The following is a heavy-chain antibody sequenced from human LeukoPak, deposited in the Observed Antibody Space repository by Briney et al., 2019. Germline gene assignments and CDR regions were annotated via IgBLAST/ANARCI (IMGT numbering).Heavy chain of an antibody. J-gene: IGHJ4*02. CDR1: GGSISSYY. CDR3: ARHFDY. V-gene: IGHV4-59*08. Sequence: PSETLPLTCTVSGGSISSYYWSWIRQPPGKGLEWIGSTYYSGSTNYNPSLKSRVTISVDTSKNQFSLKLSSVTAADTAVYYCARHFDYWGQGTLVTVSS. CDR2: TYYSGST.